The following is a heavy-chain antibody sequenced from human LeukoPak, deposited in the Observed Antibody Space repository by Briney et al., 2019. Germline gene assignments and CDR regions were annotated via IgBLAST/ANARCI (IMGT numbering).Heavy chain of an antibody. J-gene: IGHJ4*02. CDR3: ANGGYDYDISAYGY. CDR1: GFTFSGYG. V-gene: IGHV3-33*06. D-gene: IGHD3-22*01. Sequence: PGRSLRLSXAASGFTFSGYGMHWVCQAPGKGLQWVAVIWYDGSKKYYADSVKGRFTISRDNSKDTLFLQMNSLKAEDTAVYYCANGGYDYDISAYGYWGQGTLVTVSS. CDR2: IWYDGSKK.